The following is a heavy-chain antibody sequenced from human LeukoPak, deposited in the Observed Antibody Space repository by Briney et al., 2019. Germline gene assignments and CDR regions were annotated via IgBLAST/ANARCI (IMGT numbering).Heavy chain of an antibody. D-gene: IGHD3-16*02. CDR1: GGTFSSYT. Sequence: GSSVKVSCKASGGTFSSYTISWVRRAPGQGLEWMGRIIPILGIANYAQKFQGRVTLTADESTSTAYMELSSLRSEDTAVYYCARRGGSEYDYVWGSYRYFGYWGQGTLVTVSS. J-gene: IGHJ4*02. CDR3: ARRGGSEYDYVWGSYRYFGY. CDR2: IIPILGIA. V-gene: IGHV1-69*02.